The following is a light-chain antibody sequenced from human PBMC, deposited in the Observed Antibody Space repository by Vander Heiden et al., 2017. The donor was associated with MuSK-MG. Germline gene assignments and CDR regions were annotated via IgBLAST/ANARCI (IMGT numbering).Light chain of an antibody. Sequence: SALTQPRSVSGSPGQSVTISCTGTSSDVGGYNYVSWYQQHPGKAPKLMIYDVSKRPSGVPDRFSGSKSGNTASLTISGLQAEDEADYYCCSYAGSYTFVFGGGTKVTV. J-gene: IGLJ2*01. CDR2: DVS. CDR1: SSDVGGYNY. CDR3: CSYAGSYTFV. V-gene: IGLV2-11*01.